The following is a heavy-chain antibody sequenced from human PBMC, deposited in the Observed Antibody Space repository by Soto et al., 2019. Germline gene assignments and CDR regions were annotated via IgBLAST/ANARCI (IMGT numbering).Heavy chain of an antibody. J-gene: IGHJ3*02. CDR1: GFTFSSYG. CDR3: AKGYGDRGAFDI. D-gene: IGHD4-17*01. V-gene: IGHV3-30*18. Sequence: GRSLRLSCAASGFTFSSYGMHWVRQAPGKGLEWVAVISYDGSNKYYADSVKGRFTISRDNSKNTLYLQMNSLRAEDTAVYYCAKGYGDRGAFDIWGQGTMVTVSS. CDR2: ISYDGSNK.